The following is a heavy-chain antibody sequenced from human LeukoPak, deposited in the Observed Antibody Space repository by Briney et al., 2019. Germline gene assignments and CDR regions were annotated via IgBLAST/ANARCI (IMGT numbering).Heavy chain of an antibody. CDR1: GFTFSNYW. V-gene: IGHV3-7*01. D-gene: IGHD6-19*01. Sequence: GGSLRLSCAASGFTFSNYWMSWVRQAPGKGLEWVANIKQDGSEKYYVDSVKGRFTISRDNAKNSLYLQMNSLRAEDTAVYYCARLSTAVAAGDYWGQGTLVTVSS. J-gene: IGHJ4*02. CDR2: IKQDGSEK. CDR3: ARLSTAVAAGDY.